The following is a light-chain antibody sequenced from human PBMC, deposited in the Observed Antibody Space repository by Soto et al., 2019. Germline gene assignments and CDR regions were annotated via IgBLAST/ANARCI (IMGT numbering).Light chain of an antibody. J-gene: IGLJ1*01. CDR2: DVS. V-gene: IGLV2-14*01. CDR1: SSDVGGYNY. CDR3: SSYTSSTA. Sequence: QSVLTQPASVSGSPGQSITISCTGTSSDVGGYNYVSWYQQHPGKAPKLMTYDVSNRPSGVSNRFSGSKSGNTASLTISGLQAEDEADYYCSSYTSSTAFGTGTKLTVL.